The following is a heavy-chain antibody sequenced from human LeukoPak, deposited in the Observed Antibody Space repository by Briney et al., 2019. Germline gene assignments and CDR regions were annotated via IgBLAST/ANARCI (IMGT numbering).Heavy chain of an antibody. Sequence: GGSLRLSCVASGFILENHAMSWIRQAPGKGLEWVAVISYDGSNKYYADSVKGRFTISRDNSKNTLYLQMNSLRAEDTAVYYCARIDSSGYYCVYWGQGTLVTVSS. J-gene: IGHJ4*02. V-gene: IGHV3-30-3*01. CDR2: ISYDGSNK. D-gene: IGHD3-22*01. CDR1: GFILENHA. CDR3: ARIDSSGYYCVY.